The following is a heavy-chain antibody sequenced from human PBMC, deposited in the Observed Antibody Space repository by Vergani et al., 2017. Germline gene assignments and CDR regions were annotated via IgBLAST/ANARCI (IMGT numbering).Heavy chain of an antibody. CDR3: AKDLAAVAEGFDY. Sequence: EVQLVESGGGLVQPGRSLRLSCAASGFTFDDYAMHWVRQAPGKGLEWVSDISWNSGSIGYADSVKGRFTISRDNAKNSLYLQMNSLRAEDTALYYCAKDLAAVAEGFDYWGQGTLVTVSS. D-gene: IGHD6-19*01. V-gene: IGHV3-9*01. CDR2: ISWNSGSI. J-gene: IGHJ4*02. CDR1: GFTFDDYA.